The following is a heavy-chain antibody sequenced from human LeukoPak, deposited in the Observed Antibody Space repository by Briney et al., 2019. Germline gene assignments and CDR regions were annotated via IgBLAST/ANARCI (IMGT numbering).Heavy chain of an antibody. CDR3: ARVGHTSGWDFDY. D-gene: IGHD6-19*01. CDR1: GYTFTGHY. Sequence: ASVNVSCKASGYTFTGHYIHWVRQAPGQGLEWMGFINPNSGGTNYAQKFQGGVTLTRDTSISTAYMELSRLTSDDTAVYYCARVGHTSGWDFDYWGQGTLVTVSS. J-gene: IGHJ4*02. CDR2: INPNSGGT. V-gene: IGHV1-2*02.